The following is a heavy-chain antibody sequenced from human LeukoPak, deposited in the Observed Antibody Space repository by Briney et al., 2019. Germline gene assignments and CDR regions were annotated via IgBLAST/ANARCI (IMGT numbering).Heavy chain of an antibody. CDR3: AKGDYDFWSGPNSAYYFDY. Sequence: GGSLRLSCAASGFTVSSNYMSWVRQAPGKGLEWVSVIYSGGSTYYADSVKGRFTISRDNSKNTLYLQMNSLRAEDTAVYYCAKGDYDFWSGPNSAYYFDYWGQGTLVTVSS. CDR1: GFTVSSNY. V-gene: IGHV3-53*01. D-gene: IGHD3-3*01. J-gene: IGHJ4*02. CDR2: IYSGGST.